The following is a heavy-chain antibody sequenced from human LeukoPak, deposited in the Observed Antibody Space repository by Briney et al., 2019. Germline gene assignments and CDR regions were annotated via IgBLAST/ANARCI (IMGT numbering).Heavy chain of an antibody. V-gene: IGHV4-59*01. CDR2: IYYSGST. CDR1: GGSISSYY. CDR3: ACEGNAFDI. Sequence: KPSETLSLTCTVSGGSISSYYWSWIRQPPGKGLEWIGYIYYSGSTNYNPSLKSRVTISVDTSKNPFSLKLSSVTAADTAVYYCACEGNAFDIWGQGTMVTVSS. J-gene: IGHJ3*02.